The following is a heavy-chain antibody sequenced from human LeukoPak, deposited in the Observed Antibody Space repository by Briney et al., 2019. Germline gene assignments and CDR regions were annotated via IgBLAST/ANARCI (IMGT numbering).Heavy chain of an antibody. CDR2: IYYDGST. Sequence: SQTLSLTCTVSGGSISSGGYYWSWIRQPPGKGLEWIGYIYYDGSTYYNPSLKSRITISLDTSKDQFSLKLTSVTAADTAVYYCARGEYSYGIFDSWGQGTLVTVSS. J-gene: IGHJ4*02. D-gene: IGHD5-18*01. V-gene: IGHV4-30-4*01. CDR3: ARGEYSYGIFDS. CDR1: GGSISSGGYY.